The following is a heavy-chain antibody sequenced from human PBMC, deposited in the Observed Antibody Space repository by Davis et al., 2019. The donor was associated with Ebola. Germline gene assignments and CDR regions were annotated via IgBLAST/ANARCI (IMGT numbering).Heavy chain of an antibody. D-gene: IGHD2-2*01. Sequence: GESLKISCAASGFTFSSYAMTWVRQAPGQGLEWVSGISGSGGFTYYADSVKGRFTISRDNSKNTVYLQMNSLRAEDTAVYYCAKERYCSSTSCYPGLYYYYGMDVWGKGTTVTVSS. CDR1: GFTFSSYA. J-gene: IGHJ6*04. V-gene: IGHV3-23*01. CDR3: AKERYCSSTSCYPGLYYYYGMDV. CDR2: ISGSGGFT.